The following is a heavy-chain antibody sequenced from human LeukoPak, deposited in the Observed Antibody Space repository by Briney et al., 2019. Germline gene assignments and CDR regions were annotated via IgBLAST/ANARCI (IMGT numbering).Heavy chain of an antibody. CDR3: AREGGFYRPLDY. V-gene: IGHV4-4*02. D-gene: IGHD3-3*01. CDR2: VHLDGRT. J-gene: IGHJ4*02. Sequence: GSLRLSCAASGFTFSNAWMSWVRQPPGKGLEWIGEVHLDGRTSYNPSLKSRLIMSVDLPENHISLKLTSVTAADTAVYYCAREGGFYRPLDYSGQGTLVTVSS. CDR1: GFTFSNAW.